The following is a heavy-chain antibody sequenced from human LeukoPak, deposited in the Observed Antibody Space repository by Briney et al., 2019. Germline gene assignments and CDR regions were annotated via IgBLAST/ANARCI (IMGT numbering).Heavy chain of an antibody. Sequence: KNGESLKISWKGSGYRFSSCWIGWVRPMPGKGLGWMGIMYAGDSDTRYSTSFQGQVTISADKSISTAYLQWSSLKASDTAMYYCARGDSGSYFVPRLGWGQGTLVTVSS. CDR1: GYRFSSCW. J-gene: IGHJ4*02. CDR3: ARGDSGSYFVPRLG. V-gene: IGHV5-51*01. D-gene: IGHD1-26*01. CDR2: MYAGDSDT.